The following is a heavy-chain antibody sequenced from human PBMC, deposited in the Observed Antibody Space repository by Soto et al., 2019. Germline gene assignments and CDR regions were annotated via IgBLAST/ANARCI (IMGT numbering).Heavy chain of an antibody. J-gene: IGHJ1*01. Sequence: GGSLRLSCAASGFTFSSYAMSWVRQAPGKGLEWVSGISGSGDSTYYADSVKGRFTISRDNSKNTLYLQMNSLRAEDTAVYYCAKGGPGIAVAGTGYFQHWGQGTLVTVSS. CDR1: GFTFSSYA. D-gene: IGHD6-19*01. CDR2: ISGSGDST. V-gene: IGHV3-23*01. CDR3: AKGGPGIAVAGTGYFQH.